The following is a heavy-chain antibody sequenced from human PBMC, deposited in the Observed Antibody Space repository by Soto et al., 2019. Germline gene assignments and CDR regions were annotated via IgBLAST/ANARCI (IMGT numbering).Heavy chain of an antibody. D-gene: IGHD3-3*01. J-gene: IGHJ5*02. CDR1: GGSISSYY. CDR3: ARGYDFHNWFDP. CDR2: IYHSGST. V-gene: IGHV4-59*12. Sequence: PSETLSLTCTVSGGSISSYYWSWIRQPPGKGLEWIGYIYHSGSTYYNPSLKSRVTISVDRSKNQFSLKLSSVTAADTAVYYCARGYDFHNWFDPWGQGTLVTVSS.